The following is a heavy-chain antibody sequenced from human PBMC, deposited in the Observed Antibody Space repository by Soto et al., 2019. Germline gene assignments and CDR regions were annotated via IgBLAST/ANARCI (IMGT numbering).Heavy chain of an antibody. Sequence: SVKVSCKASGGTFSSYAISWVRQAPGQGLEWMGGIIPIFGTANYAQKFQGRVTITADESTSTAYMELSSLRSEDTAVYYCSSVAPGGMSYYYYGMDVWGQGTTVTVSS. CDR3: SSVAPGGMSYYYYGMDV. V-gene: IGHV1-69*13. CDR1: GGTFSSYA. J-gene: IGHJ6*02. D-gene: IGHD6-19*01. CDR2: IIPIFGTA.